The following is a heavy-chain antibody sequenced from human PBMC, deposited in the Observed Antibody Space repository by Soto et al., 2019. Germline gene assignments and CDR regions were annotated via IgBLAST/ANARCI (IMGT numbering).Heavy chain of an antibody. V-gene: IGHV1-2*02. J-gene: IGHJ4*02. D-gene: IGHD6-6*01. CDR1: GYTFTGYY. Sequence: VASVKVSCKASGYTFTGYYMHWVRQAPGQGLEWMGWINPNSGDTKYAQKFQGRVTMTRDTSTRTAYMEVSRLTSDDTAVYYCARSLSTIGGRPDSWGQATLVTVSS. CDR2: INPNSGDT. CDR3: ARSLSTIGGRPDS.